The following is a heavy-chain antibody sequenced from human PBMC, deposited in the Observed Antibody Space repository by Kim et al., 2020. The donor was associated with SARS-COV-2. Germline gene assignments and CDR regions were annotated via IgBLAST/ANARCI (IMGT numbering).Heavy chain of an antibody. Sequence: GGSLRLSCAASGFTFNTYIMNWVRQAPGKGLEWVSSINGDSNHIYYADSVKGRFTISRDNAEKSLYLQMNSLRAEDTAVYYCARVQWLVPAYYFDYWGQGTLVTVSS. D-gene: IGHD6-19*01. CDR2: INGDSNHI. CDR3: ARVQWLVPAYYFDY. CDR1: GFTFNTYI. J-gene: IGHJ4*02. V-gene: IGHV3-21*04.